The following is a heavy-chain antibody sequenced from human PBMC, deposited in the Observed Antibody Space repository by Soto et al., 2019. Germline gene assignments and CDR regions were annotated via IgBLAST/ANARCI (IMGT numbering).Heavy chain of an antibody. Sequence: ESGGGLVQPGGSLRLSCAASGFTFSNYWMYWVRQAPGKGLEWVSRINSDGSVSSYADSVKGRLTISRDNVKNTLYLQMDSLRAEDTAVYYCARGDCVGGNCYSLAGSFYYYMDVWGKGTTVTVFS. CDR3: ARGDCVGGNCYSLAGSFYYYMDV. CDR1: GFTFSNYW. J-gene: IGHJ6*03. V-gene: IGHV3-74*02. CDR2: INSDGSVS. D-gene: IGHD2-15*01.